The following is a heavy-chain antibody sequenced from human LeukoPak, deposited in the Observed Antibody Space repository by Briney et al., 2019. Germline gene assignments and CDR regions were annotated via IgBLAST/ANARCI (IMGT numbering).Heavy chain of an antibody. V-gene: IGHV3-33*06. J-gene: IGHJ6*03. CDR1: GFTFSSYG. Sequence: GGSLRLSCAASGFTFSSYGMHWVRQAPGKGLEWVAVIWYDGSNKYYADSVEGRFTISRDNSKNTLYLQMNSLRAEDTAVYYCAKVEYSSYPYYYYMDVWGKGTTVTVSS. CDR2: IWYDGSNK. D-gene: IGHD6-6*01. CDR3: AKVEYSSYPYYYYMDV.